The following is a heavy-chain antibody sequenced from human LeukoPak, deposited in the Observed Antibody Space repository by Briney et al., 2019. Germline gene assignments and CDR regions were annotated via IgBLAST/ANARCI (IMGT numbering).Heavy chain of an antibody. CDR2: IYYSGST. V-gene: IGHV4-31*03. Sequence: SETLSLTCTVSGGSISSGGYYWSWIRQHPGKGLEWIVYIYYSGSTYYNPSLKSRVTISVDTSKNQFSLKLSSVTAADTAVYYCAREGTDCTNGVCYHHGAFDIWGQGTMVTVSS. J-gene: IGHJ3*02. CDR1: GGSISSGGYY. CDR3: AREGTDCTNGVCYHHGAFDI. D-gene: IGHD2-8*01.